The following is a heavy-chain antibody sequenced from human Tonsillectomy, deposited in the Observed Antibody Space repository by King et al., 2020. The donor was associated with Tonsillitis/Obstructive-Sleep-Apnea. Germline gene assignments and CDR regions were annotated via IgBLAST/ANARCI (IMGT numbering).Heavy chain of an antibody. CDR2: ISYDGSNK. J-gene: IGHJ4*02. Sequence: VQLVEAGGGVVQPGRSLRLSCAASRFTFSSYAMHWVRQAPGKGLEWVALISYDGSNKYYADSGKGRITISRANSKNTLYLQVNSLRAEDTAVYYWARESQQLSHIDYWGQGALVTVSS. CDR1: RFTFSSYA. CDR3: ARESQQLSHIDY. V-gene: IGHV3-30*01. D-gene: IGHD6-13*01.